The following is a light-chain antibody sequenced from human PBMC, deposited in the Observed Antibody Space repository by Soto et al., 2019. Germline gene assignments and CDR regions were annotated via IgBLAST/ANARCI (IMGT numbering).Light chain of an antibody. J-gene: IGLJ1*01. CDR2: DVS. Sequence: QSALTQPASVSGSPGQSITISCTGTSSDFGGYNFVSWYQQHPGKAPKLMIHDVSNRPSGVSNRFSGSKSGNTASLTISGLQAEDEADYYCSSYTSSSTHVFGTGTKVTVL. CDR3: SSYTSSSTHV. CDR1: SSDFGGYNF. V-gene: IGLV2-14*01.